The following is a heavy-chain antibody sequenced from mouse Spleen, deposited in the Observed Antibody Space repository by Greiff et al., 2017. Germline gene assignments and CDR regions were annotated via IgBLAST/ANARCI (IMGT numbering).Heavy chain of an antibody. CDR2: IYPGSGST. CDR1: GYTFTSYW. Sequence: VQLQQSGAELVKPGASVKMSCKASGYTFTSYWITWVKQRPGQGLEWIGDIYPGSGSTNYNEKFKGKATLTADKSSSTAYMQLSSLTSDDSAVYFCASNLRIYAMDYWGQGTSVTVSS. D-gene: IGHD1-1*01. CDR3: ASNLRIYAMDY. J-gene: IGHJ4*01. V-gene: IGHV1-55*01.